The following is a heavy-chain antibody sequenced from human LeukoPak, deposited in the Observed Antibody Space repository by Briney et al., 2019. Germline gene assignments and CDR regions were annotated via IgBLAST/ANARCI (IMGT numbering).Heavy chain of an antibody. CDR3: AKKGHRTGTTHIDF. J-gene: IGHJ4*02. Sequence: PGGSLRLSCTASGFTFSSYWMNWVRQAPGKGLEWVSTISGNGISTYYADSVKGRFTISRDNFKNTLYLQMNSLRAEDTAVYHCAKKGHRTGTTHIDFWGQGTLVTVSS. D-gene: IGHD1-1*01. CDR2: ISGNGIST. V-gene: IGHV3-23*01. CDR1: GFTFSSYW.